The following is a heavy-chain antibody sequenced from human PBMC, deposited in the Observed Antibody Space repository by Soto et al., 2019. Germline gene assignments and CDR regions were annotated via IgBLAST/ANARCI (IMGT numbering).Heavy chain of an antibody. J-gene: IGHJ6*03. CDR2: IKQDGSEK. V-gene: IGHV3-7*01. CDR3: ARGTKQWLDYYYYYMYD. D-gene: IGHD6-19*01. CDR1: GFTFSSYW. Sequence: EVQLVESGGGLVQPGGSLRLSCAASGFTFSSYWMSCVRQAPGKGLQWVANIKQDGSEKYYVDSVKGRFTISRDNAKNSVYLQMNSLRAEDTSVYYCARGTKQWLDYYYYYMYDLGKGTTVTVSS.